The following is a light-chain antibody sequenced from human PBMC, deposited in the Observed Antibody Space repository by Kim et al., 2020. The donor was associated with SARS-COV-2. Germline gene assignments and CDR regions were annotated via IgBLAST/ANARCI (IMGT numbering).Light chain of an antibody. J-gene: IGKJ1*01. CDR2: DAS. Sequence: SASVGARVTITCRASQSISSWLAWYQQTPGKATRLLIYDASNLESGVPSRFSGSGSGTEFSLTISSLQPDDFATYYCQQYNSYWTFGQGTKVDIK. CDR1: QSISSW. CDR3: QQYNSYWT. V-gene: IGKV1-5*01.